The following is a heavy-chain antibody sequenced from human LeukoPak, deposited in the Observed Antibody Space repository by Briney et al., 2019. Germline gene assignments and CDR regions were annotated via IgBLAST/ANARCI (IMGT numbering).Heavy chain of an antibody. D-gene: IGHD2-15*01. CDR2: ISGSGGRT. Sequence: GGSLRLSCAASGFTFSSYAMSWVRQAPGKGLEWVSSISGSGGRTYYAASVKGRFTISRDNSKNTLYLQMNSVRAEDTAVYYCAKGDGGNFDYWGQGTLVTVSS. J-gene: IGHJ4*02. CDR1: GFTFSSYA. CDR3: AKGDGGNFDY. V-gene: IGHV3-23*01.